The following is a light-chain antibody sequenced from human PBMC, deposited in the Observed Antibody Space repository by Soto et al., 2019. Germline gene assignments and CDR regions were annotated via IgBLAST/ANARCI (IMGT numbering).Light chain of an antibody. J-gene: IGLJ1*01. CDR2: EVN. CDR3: SSYAGSNNFGV. CDR1: SSDVGGYNY. Sequence: QSVLTQPPSASGSPGQSATISCTGTSSDVGGYNYVSWYQQHPGKAPKLMVYEVNKRPSGVPDRFSGSKSGNTASLTVSGLQAEDEAYYYCSSYAGSNNFGVFGTGTKVTVL. V-gene: IGLV2-8*01.